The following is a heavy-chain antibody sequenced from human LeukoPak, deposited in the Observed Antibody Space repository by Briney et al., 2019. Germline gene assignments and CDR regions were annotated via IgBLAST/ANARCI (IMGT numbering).Heavy chain of an antibody. D-gene: IGHD3-3*01. Sequence: SETLSLTCAVSGYSISSGYYWGWIRQPPGKGLEWIGSIYHSGSTYYNPSLKSRVTISVDTSKNQFSLKLSSVTAADTAVYYCARVGGRFLEWLLINWGQGTLVTVSS. J-gene: IGHJ4*02. CDR3: ARVGGRFLEWLLIN. CDR1: GYSISSGYY. CDR2: IYHSGST. V-gene: IGHV4-38-2*01.